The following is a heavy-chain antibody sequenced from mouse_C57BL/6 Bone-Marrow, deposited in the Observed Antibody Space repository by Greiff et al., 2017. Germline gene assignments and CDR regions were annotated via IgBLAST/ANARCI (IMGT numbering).Heavy chain of an antibody. D-gene: IGHD2-3*01. CDR2: IRSKSNNYAT. J-gene: IGHJ3*01. V-gene: IGHV10-1*01. CDR1: GFSFNTYA. CDR3: VRFYDGYYG. Sequence: EVKLLESGGGLVQPKGSLKLSCAASGFSFNTYAMNWVRQAPGKGLEWVARIRSKSNNYATYYADSVKDRFTISRDDSESMLYLQMNNLKTEDTAMYYCVRFYDGYYGWGQGTLVTVSA.